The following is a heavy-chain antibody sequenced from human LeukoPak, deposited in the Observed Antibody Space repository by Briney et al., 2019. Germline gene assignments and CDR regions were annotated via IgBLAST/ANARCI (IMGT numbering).Heavy chain of an antibody. D-gene: IGHD4-23*01. V-gene: IGHV3-7*03. CDR2: IKQDGSEK. CDR3: AKVRTTVGYYYGMDV. CDR1: GFTFSSYW. Sequence: GGSLRLSCAASGFTFSSYWMSWVRQAPGKGLEWVANIKQDGSEKYYVDSVKGRFTISRDNSKNTLYLQMNSLRAEDTAVYYCAKVRTTVGYYYGMDVWGQGTTVTVSS. J-gene: IGHJ6*02.